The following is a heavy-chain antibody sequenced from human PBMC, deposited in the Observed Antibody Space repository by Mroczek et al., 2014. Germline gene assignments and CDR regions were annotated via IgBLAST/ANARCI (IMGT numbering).Heavy chain of an antibody. J-gene: IGHJ6*03. Sequence: QVQLQESGPGLVKPSETLSLTCTVSGGSISSYYWSWIRQPPGKGLEWIGYIYYGGSTNYNPSLKSRVTISVDTSKNQFSLKLSSVTAADTAVYYCARGYCSSTSCYSYYYYYYMDVWGKGTTVTVSS. CDR1: GGSISSYY. V-gene: IGHV4-59*01. D-gene: IGHD2-2*01. CDR3: ARGYCSSTSCYSYYYYYYMDV. CDR2: IYYGGST.